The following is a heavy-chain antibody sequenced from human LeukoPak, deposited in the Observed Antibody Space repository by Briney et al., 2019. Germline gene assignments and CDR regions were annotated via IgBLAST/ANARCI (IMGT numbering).Heavy chain of an antibody. V-gene: IGHV4-61*02. Sequence: SETLSLTCIVSGGSISSGSYYWSWIRQPAGKGLEWIGRIYTSGSTNYNPSLKSRVTISVDTSKNQFSLKMTSVTAADTALYYCAREPSAAAGSESFDYWGQGTLVTVSS. D-gene: IGHD6-13*01. CDR1: GGSISSGSYY. CDR2: IYTSGST. CDR3: AREPSAAAGSESFDY. J-gene: IGHJ4*02.